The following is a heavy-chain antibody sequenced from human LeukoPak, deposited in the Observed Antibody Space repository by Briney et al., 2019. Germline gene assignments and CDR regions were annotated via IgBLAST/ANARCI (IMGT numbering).Heavy chain of an antibody. CDR3: ARGYSNGDLFDY. D-gene: IGHD5-18*01. Sequence: PSETLSLTCSVSGGSVSSVIYYWSWIRQPPGKGLEWVGYIYYTGSTNNPSPKSRVTISVDTSQNQFSLRLSSVTAADTAVYYCARGYSNGDLFDYWGQGTLVTVSS. CDR1: GGSVSSVIYY. V-gene: IGHV4-61*01. CDR2: IYYTGST. J-gene: IGHJ4*02.